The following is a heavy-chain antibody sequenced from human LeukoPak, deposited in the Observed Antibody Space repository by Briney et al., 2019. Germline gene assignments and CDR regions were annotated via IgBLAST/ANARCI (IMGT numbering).Heavy chain of an antibody. CDR2: INWNGGST. D-gene: IGHD4/OR15-4a*01. Sequence: GGSLRLSCAASVFTFDDYGMSWVRQAPGKGLEWVSGINWNGGSTSYADSVKGRFTISRDNAKNSLYLQMNSLRAEDTAVYYCARRAGAYSHPYDYWGQGTLVTVSS. CDR1: VFTFDDYG. CDR3: ARRAGAYSHPYDY. V-gene: IGHV3-20*04. J-gene: IGHJ4*02.